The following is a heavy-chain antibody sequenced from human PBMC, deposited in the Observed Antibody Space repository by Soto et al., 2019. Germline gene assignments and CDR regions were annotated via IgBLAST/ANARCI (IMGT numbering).Heavy chain of an antibody. Sequence: GSLSLCCAASGFTFRSYWMSWVRQAPGKGLEWVANIKQDGSEKYYVDSVKGRFTISRDNAKNSLYLQMNSLRAEDTAVYYCARVLSESGWSPIYYYGMDVWGQGTTVTVSS. V-gene: IGHV3-7*03. CDR1: GFTFRSYW. J-gene: IGHJ6*02. D-gene: IGHD6-19*01. CDR3: ARVLSESGWSPIYYYGMDV. CDR2: IKQDGSEK.